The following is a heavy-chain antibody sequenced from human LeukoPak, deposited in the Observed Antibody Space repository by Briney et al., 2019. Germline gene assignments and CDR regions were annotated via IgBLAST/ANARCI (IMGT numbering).Heavy chain of an antibody. J-gene: IGHJ5*02. Sequence: GGSLRLSCAASGFTFSRYWMNWVRQVPGEGLVWVSRINGDGSSTSYADSVKGRFTISRDNAKDTLYLQMNSLRPEDTAVYYCARKTDSGSNWFDPWGQGTLVTVSS. CDR3: ARKTDSGSNWFDP. V-gene: IGHV3-74*01. CDR2: INGDGSST. CDR1: GFTFSRYW. D-gene: IGHD3-10*01.